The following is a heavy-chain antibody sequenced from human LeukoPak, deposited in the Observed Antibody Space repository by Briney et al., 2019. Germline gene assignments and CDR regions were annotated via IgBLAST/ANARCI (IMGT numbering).Heavy chain of an antibody. Sequence: GASVKVSSKASGYTFTGYYMHWVRQAPGQGLEWMGWINSKSGGTNYAQKFQGRVTMTRDTSISAAYMELSRLRSDDTAVYYCARSMAPSGSLYFQHWGQGTLVTVSS. D-gene: IGHD6-13*01. J-gene: IGHJ1*01. CDR1: GYTFTGYY. CDR3: ARSMAPSGSLYFQH. CDR2: INSKSGGT. V-gene: IGHV1-2*02.